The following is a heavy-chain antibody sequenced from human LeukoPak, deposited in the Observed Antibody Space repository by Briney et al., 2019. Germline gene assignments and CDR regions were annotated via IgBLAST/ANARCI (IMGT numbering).Heavy chain of an antibody. J-gene: IGHJ4*02. CDR2: VRDDGSTK. Sequence: GGSLRLSCAASGFTFRSYGMHWVRQAPGKGLEWMAFVRDDGSTKYYADSVKGRFTISRDNSKSTLFLQMNSLRAEDTAVYFCAKTVSSSWGFLDSWGQGTLVTVSS. V-gene: IGHV3-30*02. CDR1: GFTFRSYG. D-gene: IGHD6-6*01. CDR3: AKTVSSSWGFLDS.